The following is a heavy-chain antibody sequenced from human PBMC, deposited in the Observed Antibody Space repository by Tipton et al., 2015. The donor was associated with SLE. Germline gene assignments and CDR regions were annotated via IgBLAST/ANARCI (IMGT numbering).Heavy chain of an antibody. CDR2: MNSGGTT. CDR3: AKEMFEIWFAP. V-gene: IGHV3-23*03. CDR1: GFIFTDYG. J-gene: IGHJ5*02. D-gene: IGHD3-10*02. Sequence: SLRLSCAASGFIFTDYGMTWARQTPGKGLEWVALMNSGGTTYYADSVKGRFTISRDASKNTLYLQMNSLRPEDSAIYFCAKEMFEIWFAPWGRGTLVTVSS.